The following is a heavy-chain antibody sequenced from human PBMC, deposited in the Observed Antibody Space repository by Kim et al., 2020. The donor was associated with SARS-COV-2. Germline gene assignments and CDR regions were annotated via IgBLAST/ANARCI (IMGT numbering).Heavy chain of an antibody. Sequence: SLQSRVTRSVDTSKNQFSLKLSSVTAADTAVYYCARDKVVVAATSKGMDVWGQGTTVTVSS. D-gene: IGHD2-15*01. CDR3: ARDKVVVAATSKGMDV. V-gene: IGHV4-31*02. J-gene: IGHJ6*02.